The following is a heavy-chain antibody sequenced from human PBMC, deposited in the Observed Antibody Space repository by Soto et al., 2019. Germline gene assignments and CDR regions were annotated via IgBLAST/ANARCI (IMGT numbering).Heavy chain of an antibody. CDR1: GYTFTSYA. Sequence: ASLKVACKTAGYTFTSYAMRCGRHTNGQRLEWMGWINAGNGNTKYSQKFQGRVTMTRDTSTSTVYMELSSLRSEDTAVYYCARDPVEMATTSAFDIWGQGTMVTVS. D-gene: IGHD5-12*01. CDR3: ARDPVEMATTSAFDI. J-gene: IGHJ3*02. CDR2: INAGNGNT. V-gene: IGHV1-3*01.